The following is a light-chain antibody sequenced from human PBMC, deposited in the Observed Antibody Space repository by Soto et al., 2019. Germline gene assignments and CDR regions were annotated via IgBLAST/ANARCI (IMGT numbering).Light chain of an antibody. V-gene: IGKV1-9*01. CDR3: QQLTSYPPMYI. CDR1: QGISSY. J-gene: IGKJ2*01. Sequence: DIQLTQSPSFLSASVGDRVTITCRASQGISSYLAWYQQKPGKAPKLLIYAASTLQSGVTSRFSGSGSGTEFTLTISSLQPEDSATDHCQQLTSYPPMYIFGQGTKLEIK. CDR2: AAS.